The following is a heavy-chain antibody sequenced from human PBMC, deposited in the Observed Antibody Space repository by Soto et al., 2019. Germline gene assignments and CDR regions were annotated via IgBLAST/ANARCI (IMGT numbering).Heavy chain of an antibody. J-gene: IGHJ4*02. CDR1: DDSINSDKYY. V-gene: IGHV4-39*01. CDR3: ARLEGLATNSYYYDF. D-gene: IGHD3-9*01. Sequence: SETLSLTCSVSDDSINSDKYYWGWIRQPPGKGLEWIGSIYYRGNAYYNPSLQTRVTISLDKSKSQFSLKLNSVTAADSAVYFCARLEGLATNSYYYDFWGPGALVTVSS. CDR2: IYYRGNA.